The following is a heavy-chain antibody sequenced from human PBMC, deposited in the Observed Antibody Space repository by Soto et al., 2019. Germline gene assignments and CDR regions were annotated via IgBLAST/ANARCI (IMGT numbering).Heavy chain of an antibody. D-gene: IGHD3-10*01. J-gene: IGHJ3*01. CDR1: GFTFNTYG. CDR2: ISGTGGST. CDR3: AKFGRRLTVVRGPTADNDAFDV. V-gene: IGHV3-23*01. Sequence: EVQLLESGGGFVQPGGSLRVSCVASGFTFNTYGMSWVRLAPGKGLEWVSTISGTGGSTHYADSVKGRFTISRDNSKITLFLRMNSLIGEGMSVYYCAKFGRRLTVVRGPTADNDAFDVWGRGTMVIVSS.